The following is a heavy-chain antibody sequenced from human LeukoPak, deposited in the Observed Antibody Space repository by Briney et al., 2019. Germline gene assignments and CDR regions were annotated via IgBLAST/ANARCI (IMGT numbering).Heavy chain of an antibody. CDR2: IYYSGST. J-gene: IGHJ4*02. CDR3: ARRDRLESGDFDY. CDR1: GGSISSYY. V-gene: IGHV4-59*12. Sequence: SETLSLTCTVSGGSISSYYWSWIRQPPGKGLEWIGYIYYSGSTNYNPSLKSRVTISVDTSKNQFSLKLSSVTAADTAVYYCARRDRLESGDFDYWGQGTLVTVSS. D-gene: IGHD3-10*01.